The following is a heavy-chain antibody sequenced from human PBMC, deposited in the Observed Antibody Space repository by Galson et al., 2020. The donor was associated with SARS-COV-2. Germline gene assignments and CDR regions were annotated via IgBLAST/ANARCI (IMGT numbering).Heavy chain of an antibody. Sequence: GGFLRLSCPAPGFTFSSYSMNWVRQAPGKGLEWVSFISSDSSTIYYADSVKGRFTIPRDYAKNSLYLQMNSLRAEDTAVYYCARGARGSYYFDFWGQGTLVTVSS. CDR3: ARGARGSYYFDF. J-gene: IGHJ4*02. CDR1: GFTFSSYS. CDR2: ISSDSSTI. V-gene: IGHV3-48*01. D-gene: IGHD1-26*01.